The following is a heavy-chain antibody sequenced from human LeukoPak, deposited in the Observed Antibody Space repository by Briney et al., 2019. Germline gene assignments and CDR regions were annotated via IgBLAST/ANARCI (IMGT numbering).Heavy chain of an antibody. CDR3: ARDDYSNYYYYGMDV. CDR1: GFTFSSYA. CDR2: ISGSGGST. J-gene: IGHJ6*02. Sequence: GGSLRLSCAASGFTFSSYAMSWVRQAPGKGLEWVSAISGSGGSTYYADSVKGRFTISRDNSKNTLYLQMNSLRAEDTAVYYCARDDYSNYYYYGMDVWGQGTTVTVSS. V-gene: IGHV3-23*01. D-gene: IGHD4-11*01.